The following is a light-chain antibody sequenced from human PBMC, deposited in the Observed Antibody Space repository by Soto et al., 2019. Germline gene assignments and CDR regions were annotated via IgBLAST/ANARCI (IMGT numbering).Light chain of an antibody. J-gene: IGKJ1*01. V-gene: IGKV3-20*01. Sequence: EIVLTQSPATLSLSPGERATLSCRASQSVGSSLAWYQQKPGQAPRLLIFATSRRATDIPDRFSGSGSGTDFTLAIRRLEPEDFAVYYCHQFGYSPRTFGQGTKVDIK. CDR3: HQFGYSPRT. CDR2: ATS. CDR1: QSVGSS.